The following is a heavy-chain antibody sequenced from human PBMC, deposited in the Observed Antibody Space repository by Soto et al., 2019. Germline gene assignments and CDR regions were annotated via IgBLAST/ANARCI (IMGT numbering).Heavy chain of an antibody. J-gene: IGHJ6*02. CDR3: ARPGSGYDVLTGRYFFYFHAIDI. CDR2: ISYDGNNK. V-gene: IGHV3-30-3*01. Sequence: GGSLRLSCATSGFLFNTYAMHWVRRAPGKGLEWVAVISYDGNNKYYADSVKGRFTISRDNSKNTLHLQMNGLRIEDTAVYFCARPGSGYDVLTGRYFFYFHAIDIWGQGTTVTVSS. CDR1: GFLFNTYA. D-gene: IGHD3-9*01.